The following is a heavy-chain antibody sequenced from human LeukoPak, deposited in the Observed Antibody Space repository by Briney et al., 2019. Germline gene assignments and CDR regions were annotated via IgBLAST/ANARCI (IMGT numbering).Heavy chain of an antibody. D-gene: IGHD2-2*01. CDR2: ISSSGSTI. CDR3: ARVGGCSSTSCYVDYYYGMDV. CDR1: GFTFSSYE. J-gene: IGHJ6*04. Sequence: GGSLRLSCAASGFTFSSYEMNWVRQAPGKGLEWVSYISSSGSTIYYADSVKGRFTISRDNAKNSPYLQMNSLRAEDTAVYYCARVGGCSSTSCYVDYYYGMDVWGKGTTVTVSS. V-gene: IGHV3-48*03.